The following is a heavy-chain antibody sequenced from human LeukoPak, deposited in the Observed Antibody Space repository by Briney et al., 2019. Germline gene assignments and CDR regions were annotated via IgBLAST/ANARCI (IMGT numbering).Heavy chain of an antibody. V-gene: IGHV3-21*04. CDR1: GFTFSSYS. CDR3: AKDTHYGGNPHLTFDP. D-gene: IGHD4-23*01. CDR2: ISSSSSYI. J-gene: IGHJ5*02. Sequence: GGSLRLSCAASGFTFSSYSMNWVRQAPGKGLEWVSSISSSSSYIYYADSVKGRFTISRDNSKNTLYLQMNSLRAEDTAIYYCAKDTHYGGNPHLTFDPWGQGTLVTVSS.